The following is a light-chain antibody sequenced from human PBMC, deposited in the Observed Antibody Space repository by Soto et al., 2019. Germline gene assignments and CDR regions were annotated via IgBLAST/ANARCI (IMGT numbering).Light chain of an antibody. J-gene: IGLJ1*01. Sequence: QSALTQPASVSGSPGQSITISCTGISSDDAGHYSVSWYQQHPGKVPKLIIYEVFNRPSGVSTRFSGSRSDTIASLTISGLQAEDEADYYCSAYTNRGTVDVFGPGTKLTVL. V-gene: IGLV2-14*01. CDR1: SSDDAGHYS. CDR3: SAYTNRGTVDV. CDR2: EVF.